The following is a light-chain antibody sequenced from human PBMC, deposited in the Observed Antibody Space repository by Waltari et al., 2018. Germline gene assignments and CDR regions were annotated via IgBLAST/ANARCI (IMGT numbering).Light chain of an antibody. Sequence: SYVLTQPPSVSVAPGKTARIACGLNDIGGRTVNWYQQEPGQAPVLVVDGDTDRPSGIPERFVGSTAGNAATLTISRVEAGDEADYYCQVWVSRTDHYVFGTGTKVTVL. CDR2: GDT. CDR1: DIGGRT. CDR3: QVWVSRTDHYV. J-gene: IGLJ1*01. V-gene: IGLV3-21*03.